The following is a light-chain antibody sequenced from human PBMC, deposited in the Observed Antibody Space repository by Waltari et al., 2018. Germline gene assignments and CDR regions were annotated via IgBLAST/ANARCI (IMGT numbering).Light chain of an antibody. CDR3: QHYVRLPVT. CDR2: GAS. V-gene: IGKV3-20*01. CDR1: QLVSRT. Sequence: ILLTQSPVTQSLSPGERATPSCRDSQLVSRTLDWYQQKPGEATRLLIYGASTRATGIPGRFSGGGSGTDFSLTNSRLEPEDIAVYYCQHYVRLPVTFGQGTKVEIK. J-gene: IGKJ1*01.